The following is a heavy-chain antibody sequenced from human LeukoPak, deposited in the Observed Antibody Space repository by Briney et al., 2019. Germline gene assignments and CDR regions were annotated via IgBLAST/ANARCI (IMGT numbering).Heavy chain of an antibody. CDR1: GFTFSSYA. J-gene: IGHJ4*02. D-gene: IGHD3-16*01. CDR3: ARDRHRITEGFDY. CDR2: ISYDGSNK. V-gene: IGHV3-30*04. Sequence: RSLRLSCAASGFTFSSYAMHWVRQAPGKGLEWVAVISYDGSNKYYADSVKGRFTISRDNSKNTLYLQMNSLRAEDTAVYYCARDRHRITEGFDYWGQGTLVAVSP.